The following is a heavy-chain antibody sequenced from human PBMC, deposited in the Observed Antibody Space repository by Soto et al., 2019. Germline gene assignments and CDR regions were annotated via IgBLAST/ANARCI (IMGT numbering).Heavy chain of an antibody. CDR3: ARGVPLELPQFDP. V-gene: IGHV4-61*08. CDR2: IYYSGST. Sequence: PSETLSLTCTVSGGSISSDGYYWSWIRQPPGKGLEWIGYIYYSGSTNYNPSLKSRVTISVDTSKNQFSLKLSSVTAADTAVYYCARGVPLELPQFDPWGQGTLVTVSS. J-gene: IGHJ5*02. CDR1: GGSISSDGYY. D-gene: IGHD1-7*01.